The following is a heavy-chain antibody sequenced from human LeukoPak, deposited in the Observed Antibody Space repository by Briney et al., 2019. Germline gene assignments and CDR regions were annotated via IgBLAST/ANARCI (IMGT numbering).Heavy chain of an antibody. V-gene: IGHV4-38-2*02. J-gene: IGHJ4*02. D-gene: IGHD5-18*01. CDR1: GYSISSGYY. CDR3: ARSLAGGYSYGTDFDY. Sequence: SETLSLTCTVSGYSISSGYYWGWIRQPPGKGLEWIGSIYHSGSTYYNPSLKSRVTISVDTSKNQFSLKLSSVTAADTAVYYCARSLAGGYSYGTDFDYWGQGTLVTVSS. CDR2: IYHSGST.